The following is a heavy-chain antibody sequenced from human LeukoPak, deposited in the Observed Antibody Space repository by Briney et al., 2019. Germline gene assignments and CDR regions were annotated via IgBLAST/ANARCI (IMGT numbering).Heavy chain of an antibody. J-gene: IGHJ2*01. CDR1: GGSFSGYY. CDR3: ARLGQDCCPRETYWYFDL. Sequence: PSETLSLTCAVYGGSFSGYYWSWIRQPPGKGLEWIGEINHSGSTNYNPSLKSRVTISVDTSKNQFSLKLSSVTAADTAVYYCARLGQDCCPRETYWYFDLWGRGTLVTVSS. V-gene: IGHV4-34*01. D-gene: IGHD2-21*01. CDR2: INHSGST.